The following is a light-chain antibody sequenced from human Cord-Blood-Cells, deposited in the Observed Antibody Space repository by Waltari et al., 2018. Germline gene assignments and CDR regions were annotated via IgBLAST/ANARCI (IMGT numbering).Light chain of an antibody. J-gene: IGKJ4*01. V-gene: IGKV3-11*01. CDR1: QSVSSS. Sequence: EIGLTQSPATRSLSPGKRSTLSCRASQSVSSSLAWYQQKPGQAPRLLIYDASNRATGIPARFSGSGSGTDFTLTISSLEPEDFAVYYCQQRSNWPPLTFGGGTKVEIK. CDR3: QQRSNWPPLT. CDR2: DAS.